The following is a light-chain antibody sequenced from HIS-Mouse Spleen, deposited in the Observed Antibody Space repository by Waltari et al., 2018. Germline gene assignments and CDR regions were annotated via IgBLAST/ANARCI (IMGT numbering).Light chain of an antibody. V-gene: IGKV2-28*01. CDR1: QRPLHSNGYNY. J-gene: IGKJ2*01. CDR2: LGS. Sequence: DMVMTQSPLSLPVTPGEPASISCRSSQRPLHSNGYNYLDWYLQKPGQSPQLLIYLGSNRASGVPDRFSGSGSGTDFTLKISRVEAEDVGVYYCMQALQTPPTFGQGTKLEIK. CDR3: MQALQTPPT.